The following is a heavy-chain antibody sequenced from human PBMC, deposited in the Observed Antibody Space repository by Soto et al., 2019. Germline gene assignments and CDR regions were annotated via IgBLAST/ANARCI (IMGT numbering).Heavy chain of an antibody. CDR3: ARDPEGDIFTGSIHFDF. CDR2: ISSRSNYI. V-gene: IGHV3-21*01. D-gene: IGHD3-9*01. CDR1: CFSISSDI. J-gene: IGHJ4*02. Sequence: PGGALRLSCAACCFSISSDIMDWVRQAQGKGLEWVASISSRSNYIYYGDSVKDRFNISREVAKNSLYLKMRRLRAEGTVFYYCARDPEGDIFTGSIHFDFWGQGTLVTFSS.